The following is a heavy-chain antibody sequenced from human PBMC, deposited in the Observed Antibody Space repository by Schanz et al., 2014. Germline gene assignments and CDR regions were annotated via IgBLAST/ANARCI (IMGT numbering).Heavy chain of an antibody. CDR2: ISPYNGNT. V-gene: IGHV1-18*01. CDR1: GYTFTSYG. CDR3: ATMGGYCTASAGQILDGLDV. J-gene: IGHJ3*01. D-gene: IGHD2-8*02. Sequence: QVQLVQSGAEVKKPGASVKVSCKASGYTFTSYGISWVRQAPGQGLEWMGWISPYNGNTNYAQKLQGRVTMTTNTSTSTGNMDLRRMRPSAAAVYYCATMGGYCTASAGQILDGLDVWGQGTMVTVSS.